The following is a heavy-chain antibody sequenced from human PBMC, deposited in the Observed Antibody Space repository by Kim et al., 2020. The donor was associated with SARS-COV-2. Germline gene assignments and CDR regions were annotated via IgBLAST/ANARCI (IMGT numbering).Heavy chain of an antibody. CDR3: ARALLRYFDWFASVSVGY. D-gene: IGHD3-9*01. CDR1: GFTFSSYW. Sequence: GGSLRLSCAASGFTFSSYWMSWVRQAPGKGLEWVANIKQDGSEKYYVDSVKGRFTIYRDNAKNSLYLQMNSLRAEDTAVYYCARALLRYFDWFASVSVGYWGQGTLVTVSS. V-gene: IGHV3-7*03. J-gene: IGHJ4*02. CDR2: IKQDGSEK.